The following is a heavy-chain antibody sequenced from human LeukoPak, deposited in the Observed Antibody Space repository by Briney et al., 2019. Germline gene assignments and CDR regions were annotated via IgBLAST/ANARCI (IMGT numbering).Heavy chain of an antibody. V-gene: IGHV5-51*01. CDR3: ARQYKAGSSWYLGYFDL. D-gene: IGHD6-13*01. CDR1: GNSFTSYW. J-gene: IGHJ2*01. CDR2: IYPGDSDT. Sequence: GESLKISCKGSGNSFTSYWIGWVRQMPGKGLEWMGSIYPGDSDTRYSPSFQGQVTISADKSISTAYLQWSSLKASDTAMYYCARQYKAGSSWYLGYFDLWGRGTLATVSS.